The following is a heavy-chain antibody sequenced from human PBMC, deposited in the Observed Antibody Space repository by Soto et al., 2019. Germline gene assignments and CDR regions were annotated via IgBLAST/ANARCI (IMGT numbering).Heavy chain of an antibody. V-gene: IGHV1-18*01. Sequence: QVQLVQSAADVKKPGASVKVSCKASGYSFSSYAITWVRQAPGQGLEWLGWISGNNENTKYAQKFEGRVSMTTDTATTTSDMELRSLRTDDTAVYYCARDLFRWFGDSRMDYWGQGTLVTVYS. CDR3: ARDLFRWFGDSRMDY. D-gene: IGHD3-10*01. J-gene: IGHJ4*02. CDR2: ISGNNENT. CDR1: GYSFSSYA.